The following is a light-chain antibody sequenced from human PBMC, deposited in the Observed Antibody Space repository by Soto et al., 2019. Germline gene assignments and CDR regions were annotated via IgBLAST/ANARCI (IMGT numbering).Light chain of an antibody. Sequence: IVLTQSPATLSLSPGERATLSCRASQSVSSYLAWYQQKPGQAPRLLIYDASNRATGIPARFSGSGSWTDFILSISSLEHEDFAVYYCQQRSNWPPITFGQGTRLEIK. CDR1: QSVSSY. V-gene: IGKV3-11*01. CDR2: DAS. CDR3: QQRSNWPPIT. J-gene: IGKJ5*01.